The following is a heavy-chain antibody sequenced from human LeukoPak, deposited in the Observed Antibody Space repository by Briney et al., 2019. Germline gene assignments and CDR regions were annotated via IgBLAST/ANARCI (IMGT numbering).Heavy chain of an antibody. CDR2: ISYDGSNK. CDR1: GFTFSSYG. V-gene: IGHV3-30*18. CDR3: AKNTAGIVVVTAIDY. J-gene: IGHJ4*02. Sequence: GRSLRLSCAASGFTFSSYGMHWVRQAPGKGLEWVAVISYDGSNKYYADSVKGRFTISRDNSKNTLYPQMNSLRAEDTAVYYCAKNTAGIVVVTAIDYWGQGTLVTVSS. D-gene: IGHD2-21*02.